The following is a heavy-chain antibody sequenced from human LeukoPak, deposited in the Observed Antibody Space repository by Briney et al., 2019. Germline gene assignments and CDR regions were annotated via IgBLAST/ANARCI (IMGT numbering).Heavy chain of an antibody. J-gene: IGHJ6*02. Sequence: SETLSLTCAVYGGSFSGYYWSWIRQPPGKGLEWIGEINHSGSTNYNPSLKSRVTISVDTSMNQFSLKLSSVTAADTAVYYCASLGYCSSTSCYKPDYYYYYGMDVWGQGTTVTVSS. CDR1: GGSFSGYY. D-gene: IGHD2-2*02. V-gene: IGHV4-34*01. CDR3: ASLGYCSSTSCYKPDYYYYYGMDV. CDR2: INHSGST.